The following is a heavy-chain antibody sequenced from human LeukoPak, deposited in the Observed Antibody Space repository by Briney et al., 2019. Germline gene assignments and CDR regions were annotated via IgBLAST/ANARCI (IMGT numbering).Heavy chain of an antibody. V-gene: IGHV1-2*06. J-gene: IGHJ4*02. CDR2: INPNSGDT. CDR1: GYSFTVYH. Sequence: ASVKVSCKASGYSFTVYHIHWVRQAPGQGLEWMGRINPNSGDTNYAQKFQGRVTMTRDTSISTAYMELSRLRSDDTAVYYCARDYCSSTSCLFDYWGQGNLVTVSS. CDR3: ARDYCSSTSCLFDY. D-gene: IGHD2-2*01.